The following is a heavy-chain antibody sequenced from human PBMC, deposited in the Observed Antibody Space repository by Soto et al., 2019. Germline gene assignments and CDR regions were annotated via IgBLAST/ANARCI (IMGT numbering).Heavy chain of an antibody. CDR2: MSVHNGNR. J-gene: IGHJ3*02. CDR3: ATDSTSGSDALDI. CDR1: GYTFTSSG. D-gene: IGHD3-22*01. V-gene: IGHV1-18*01. Sequence: QAHLVQSGAEVKKPGASVNVSCKASGYTFTSSGISWVRQAPGHGPEWLGWMSVHNGNRNKAQKFPDRITMTTDTSTSAAYMELRSLRCDASAVYYCATDSTSGSDALDIWGPGTLFTVSS.